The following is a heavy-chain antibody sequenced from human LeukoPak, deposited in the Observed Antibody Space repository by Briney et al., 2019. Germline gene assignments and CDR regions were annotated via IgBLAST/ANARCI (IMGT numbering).Heavy chain of an antibody. CDR1: GFSFSTFV. V-gene: IGHV3-33*01. CDR3: ATVRGCGGDCYYLDY. J-gene: IGHJ4*02. CDR2: IWYDGSNK. D-gene: IGHD2-21*02. Sequence: GSSLRLSCAASGFSFSTFVMQWVRQAPGKGLEWVAIIWYDGSNKNYADSVKGRFTISRDNSKNTLYLQMNSLRAEDTAVYYCATVRGCGGDCYYLDYWGQGTLVTVSS.